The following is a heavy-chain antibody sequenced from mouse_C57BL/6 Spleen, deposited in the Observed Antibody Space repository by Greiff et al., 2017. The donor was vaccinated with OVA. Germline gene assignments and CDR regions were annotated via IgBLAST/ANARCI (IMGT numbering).Heavy chain of an antibody. D-gene: IGHD1-1*02. V-gene: IGHV1-61*01. Sequence: QVQLQQPGAELVRPGSSVKLSCKASGYTFTSYWMDWVKQRPGQGLEWIGNIYPSDSETHYNQKFKDKATLTVDKSSSTAYMQLSSLTSEDSAVYYCARKSYGHPSYWYFDVWGTGTTVTVSS. CDR1: GYTFTSYW. J-gene: IGHJ1*03. CDR2: IYPSDSET. CDR3: ARKSYGHPSYWYFDV.